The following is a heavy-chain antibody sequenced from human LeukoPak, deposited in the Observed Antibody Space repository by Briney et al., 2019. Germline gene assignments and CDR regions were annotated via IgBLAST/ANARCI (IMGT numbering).Heavy chain of an antibody. D-gene: IGHD1-14*01. J-gene: IGHJ4*02. CDR3: ARDATPPGLIFDS. V-gene: IGHV3-7*05. CDR2: INQDGSEK. CDR1: GFTFSTYW. Sequence: VGTLRLSCAASGFTFSTYWMTWVRQVPGKRLEWWTSINQDGSEKPYVDSVKGRFTISRDNAKNSLFLQMNCLRAEDTAVYFCARDATPPGLIFDSWGQGTLVTVSS.